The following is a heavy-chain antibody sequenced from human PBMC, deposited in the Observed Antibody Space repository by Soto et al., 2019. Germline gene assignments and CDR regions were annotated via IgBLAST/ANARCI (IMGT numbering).Heavy chain of an antibody. CDR3: ARQLGHDYINNWFDP. CDR2: IYPGDSDA. V-gene: IGHV5-51*01. J-gene: IGHJ5*02. D-gene: IGHD4-4*01. CDR1: GYRFTIYC. Sequence: GESLKISCKGSGYRFTIYCIAWVLEMPGKGLEWMGIIYPGDSDARYSPSFQGQVTISVDKSISTAYLQWSSLKASDTAIYYCARQLGHDYINNWFDPWGQGTLVTVSS.